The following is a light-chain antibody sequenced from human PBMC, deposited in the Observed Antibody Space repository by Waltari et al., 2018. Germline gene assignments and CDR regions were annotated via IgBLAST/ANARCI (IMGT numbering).Light chain of an antibody. CDR1: QSLVYRDGNRY. CDR2: KGS. CDR3: MQATHWPPWT. Sequence: DVVLTQSPFSLPVPLGQPASISSRSNQSLVYRDGNRYVNWVQQRPGQSPLRLIYKGSNRDSGVPDRFSGSGSGTEFTLKISRVEAEDVGVYYCMQATHWPPWTFGQGTKVELK. V-gene: IGKV2-30*01. J-gene: IGKJ1*01.